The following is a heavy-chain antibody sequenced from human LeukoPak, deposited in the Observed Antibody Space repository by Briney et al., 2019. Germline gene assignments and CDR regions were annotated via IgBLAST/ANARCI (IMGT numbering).Heavy chain of an antibody. CDR2: ISTDGSST. Sequence: PGGSLRLSCAASGFTFSNYWMHWVRQAPGEGLVWVSRISTDGSSTSYADSVKGRFTISRDNAKNSLYLQMNSLRAEDTAVYYCARDSYFDLTRDAFDIWGQGTMVTVSS. CDR3: ARDSYFDLTRDAFDI. CDR1: GFTFSNYW. V-gene: IGHV3-74*01. D-gene: IGHD2/OR15-2a*01. J-gene: IGHJ3*02.